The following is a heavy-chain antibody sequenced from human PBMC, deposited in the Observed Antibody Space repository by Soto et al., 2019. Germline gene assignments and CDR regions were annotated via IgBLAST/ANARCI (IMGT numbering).Heavy chain of an antibody. CDR1: GYTFTRYY. CDR2: INPSGGST. J-gene: IGHJ3*02. V-gene: IGHV1-46*03. D-gene: IGHD2-2*01. CDR3: ARTSVVVPAAIFENAFDI. Sequence: GASVKVSCKASGYTFTRYYMHWVRQAPGQGLEWMGIINPSGGSTSYAQKFQGRVTMTRDTSTSTVYMELSSLRSEDTAVYYCARTSVVVPAAIFENAFDIWGQGTMVTVSS.